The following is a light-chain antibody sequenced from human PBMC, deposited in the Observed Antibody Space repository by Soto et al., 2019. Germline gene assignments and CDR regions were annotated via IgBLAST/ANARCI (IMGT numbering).Light chain of an antibody. CDR1: SGDVGGYIY. CDR3: CSYAGGPFV. V-gene: IGLV2-11*01. J-gene: IGLJ1*01. Sequence: QSVLTQPRSVSGSPGQSVTISCTGTSGDVGGYIYVSWYQQHPGKAPELIIYDVGKRPSGVPDRFSGSKSGNTASLTISGLQAEDAADYYCCSYAGGPFVFGTGTKVTVL. CDR2: DVG.